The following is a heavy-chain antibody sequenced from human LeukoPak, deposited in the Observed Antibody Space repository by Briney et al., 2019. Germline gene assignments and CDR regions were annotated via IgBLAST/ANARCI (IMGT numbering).Heavy chain of an antibody. CDR2: ISSSSSYI. D-gene: IGHD6-19*01. V-gene: IGHV3-21*01. Sequence: GGSLRLSCAASGFTFSSYSMNWVRQAPGKGLEWVSSISSSSSYIYYADSVKGRFTISRDNAKNSLYLQMNSLRAEDTAVYYCARDSPSSGWYSGALDYWGQGTLVTVSS. J-gene: IGHJ4*02. CDR3: ARDSPSSGWYSGALDY. CDR1: GFTFSSYS.